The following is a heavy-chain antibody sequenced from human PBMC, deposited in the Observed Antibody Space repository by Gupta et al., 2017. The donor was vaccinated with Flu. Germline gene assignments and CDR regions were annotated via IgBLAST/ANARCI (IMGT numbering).Heavy chain of an antibody. CDR2: ITSETAGGTI. D-gene: IGHD3-10*01. J-gene: IGHJ3*02. CDR3: TASQTSGAYDI. V-gene: IGHV3-15*01. Sequence: VLQPPGKGLEWVGRITSETAGGTIHYAAPVKGRFTISRDNSENTLHLQMNSLKTEDTAVYYCTASQTSGAYDIWGRGTVVTVSS.